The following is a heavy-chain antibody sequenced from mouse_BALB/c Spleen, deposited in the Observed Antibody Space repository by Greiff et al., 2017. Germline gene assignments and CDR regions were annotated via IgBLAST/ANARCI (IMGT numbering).Heavy chain of an antibody. J-gene: IGHJ2*01. Sequence: VQLQQSGPELVKPGASVKISCKASGYSFTGYFMNWVMQSHGKSLEWIGRINPYNGDTFYNQKFKGKATLTVDKSSSTAHMERRSLASEDSAVYYCARYSTTVEGYFDYWGQGTTLTVSS. CDR1: GYSFTGYF. D-gene: IGHD1-1*01. CDR2: INPYNGDT. CDR3: ARYSTTVEGYFDY. V-gene: IGHV1-20*02.